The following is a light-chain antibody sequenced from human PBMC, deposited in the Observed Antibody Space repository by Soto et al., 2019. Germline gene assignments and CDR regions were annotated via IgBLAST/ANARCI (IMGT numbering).Light chain of an antibody. J-gene: IGKJ1*01. Sequence: EIVITQSPATRSVSPGERVTLSSRASQSVSSNLAWYQQKPGQAPRLLIYGASTRDTGIPARFSGSGSGTEFTLTISSLQSEDFAVYYCQQYNNWPQTFGQGTKVDIK. CDR3: QQYNNWPQT. CDR2: GAS. V-gene: IGKV3-15*01. CDR1: QSVSSN.